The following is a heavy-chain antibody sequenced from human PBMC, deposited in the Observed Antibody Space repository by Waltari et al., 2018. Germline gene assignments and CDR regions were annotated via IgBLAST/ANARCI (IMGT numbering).Heavy chain of an antibody. V-gene: IGHV1-2*02. J-gene: IGHJ5*02. CDR3: ARDGAARPVWFDP. CDR2: INPNSGGT. D-gene: IGHD6-6*01. Sequence: QVQLVQSGAEVKKPGASVKVSCKASGYTFTGYYMHSVRPAPGQGLEWMGWINPNSGGTNYAQKFQGRVTMTRDTSISTAYMALSRLRSDDTAVYYCARDGAARPVWFDPWCQGTLVTVSS. CDR1: GYTFTGYY.